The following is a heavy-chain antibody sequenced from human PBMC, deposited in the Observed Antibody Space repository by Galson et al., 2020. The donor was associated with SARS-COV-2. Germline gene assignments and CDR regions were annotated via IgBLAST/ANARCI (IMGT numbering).Heavy chain of an antibody. V-gene: IGHV3-33*01. CDR1: GFTFENHA. J-gene: IGHJ4*02. Sequence: GESLKISCAASGFTFENHAMHWVRQAPGKGLEWVAQIFYDGSNKYYLESVKGRFTISRDNSENTVSLQMDNLRAEDTAVYFCARDGQLSSGWAFDYWGQGTLGAVSS. D-gene: IGHD6-19*01. CDR2: IFYDGSNK. CDR3: ARDGQLSSGWAFDY.